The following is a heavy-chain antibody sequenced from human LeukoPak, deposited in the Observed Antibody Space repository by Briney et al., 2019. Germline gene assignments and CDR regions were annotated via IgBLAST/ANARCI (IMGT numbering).Heavy chain of an antibody. D-gene: IGHD3-10*01. CDR2: INHSGST. CDR3: ARVGRAQYYYGSGSYRQRFDP. Sequence: SETLSLTCAVYGGSFSGYYWSWIRQPPGKGLEWIGEINHSGSTNYNPSLKSRVTISVDTSKNQFSLKLSSVTAADTAVYYCARVGRAQYYYGSGSYRQRFDPWGQGTLVTVSS. V-gene: IGHV4-34*01. J-gene: IGHJ5*02. CDR1: GGSFSGYY.